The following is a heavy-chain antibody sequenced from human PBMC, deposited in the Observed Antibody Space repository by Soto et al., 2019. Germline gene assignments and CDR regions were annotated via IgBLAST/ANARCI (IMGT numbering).Heavy chain of an antibody. CDR3: ARHRPKDAFDI. CDR2: IYPGDSDT. V-gene: IGHV5-51*01. CDR1: GYSFTSYW. J-gene: IGHJ3*02. Sequence: GESLKICCKGSGYSFTSYWIGWVRQMPGKGLEWMGIIYPGDSDTRYSPSFQGQVTISADRSISTAYLQWSSLKASDTAMYYCARHRPKDAFDIWGQGTMVTVSS. D-gene: IGHD6-6*01.